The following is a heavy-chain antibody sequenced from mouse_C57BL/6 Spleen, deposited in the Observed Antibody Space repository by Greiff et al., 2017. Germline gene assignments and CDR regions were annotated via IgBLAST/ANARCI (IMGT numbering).Heavy chain of an antibody. V-gene: IGHV5-17*01. CDR1: GFTFSDYG. D-gene: IGHD4-1*01. J-gene: IGHJ3*01. Sequence: VQLKVSGGGLVKPGGSLKLSCAASGFTFSDYGMHWVRQAPEKGLEWVAYISSGSSTIYYADTVKGRFTISRDNAKNTLFLQMTSLRSEDTAMYYCASLGGSWFAYWGQGTLVTVSA. CDR2: ISSGSSTI. CDR3: ASLGGSWFAY.